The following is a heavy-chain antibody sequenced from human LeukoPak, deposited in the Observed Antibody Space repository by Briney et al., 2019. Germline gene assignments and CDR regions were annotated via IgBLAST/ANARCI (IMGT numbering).Heavy chain of an antibody. V-gene: IGHV4-34*01. Sequence: SETLSLTCGVYGGSFSGYYWSWIRQSPGKGLEWIGEINHSGSTNYKPSLKSRVTISVDTFKNQFSLKLSSVTVADTAVYYCARGVMAAPQTFDYWGQGTLVTVSS. CDR3: ARGVMAAPQTFDY. J-gene: IGHJ4*02. CDR2: INHSGST. CDR1: GGSFSGYY. D-gene: IGHD2-15*01.